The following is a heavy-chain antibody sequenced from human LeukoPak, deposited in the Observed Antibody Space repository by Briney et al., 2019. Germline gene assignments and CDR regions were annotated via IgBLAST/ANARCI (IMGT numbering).Heavy chain of an antibody. CDR3: ARARGSGSYWDWFDP. J-gene: IGHJ5*02. V-gene: IGHV3-74*01. CDR2: INSDGSST. CDR1: GFTFSSYW. D-gene: IGHD3-10*01. Sequence: GGSLRLSCAASGFTFSSYWMHWVRQAPGKGLVWVSRINSDGSSTSYADSVKGRFTISRDNAKNTLYLQMNSLGAEDTAVYYCARARGSGSYWDWFDPWGQGTLVTVSS.